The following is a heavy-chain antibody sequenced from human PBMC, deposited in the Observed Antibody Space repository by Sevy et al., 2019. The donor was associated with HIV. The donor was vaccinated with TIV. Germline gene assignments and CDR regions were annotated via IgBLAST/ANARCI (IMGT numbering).Heavy chain of an antibody. CDR1: GGSITSLY. J-gene: IGHJ4*02. CDR3: AGENAWGRGYS. CDR2: IYYNGHI. D-gene: IGHD1-26*01. V-gene: IGHV4-59*08. Sequence: SETLSLTCTVPGGSITSLYWNWIRQPPGKGLEWIANIYYNGHINYNPSLKSRVTLSLDTSKNQFSLRLSSVTAADTAMYYCAGENAWGRGYSWDQGTLVTVSS.